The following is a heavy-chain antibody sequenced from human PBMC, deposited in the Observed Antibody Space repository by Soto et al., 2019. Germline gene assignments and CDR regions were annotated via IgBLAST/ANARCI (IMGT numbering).Heavy chain of an antibody. V-gene: IGHV3-74*01. J-gene: IGHJ4*02. CDR3: ARDQDTYGQAVFNY. CDR1: GFTLSTYW. Sequence: SLRLSCAASGFTLSTYWMHWVRQVPGKGLVWVSRINTDGSSTNYADSVKGRFTISRDNAKNTLYLQMNSLRADDTALYYCARDQDTYGQAVFNYWGQGTLVTVSS. D-gene: IGHD2-15*01. CDR2: INTDGSST.